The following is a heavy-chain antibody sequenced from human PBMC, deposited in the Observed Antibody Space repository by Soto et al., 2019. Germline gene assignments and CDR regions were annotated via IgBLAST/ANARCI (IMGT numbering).Heavy chain of an antibody. CDR2: IIPIFGTA. CDR1: GGTFSSYA. V-gene: IGHV1-69*13. CDR3: ARGRTSPRGYYFDY. J-gene: IGHJ4*02. Sequence: ASVKVSCKASGGTFSSYAISWVRQAPGQGLEWMGGIIPIFGTANYAQKFQGRVTITADESTSTAYMELSSLRSEDTAVYYCARGRTSPRGYYFDYWGQGTLVTVSS.